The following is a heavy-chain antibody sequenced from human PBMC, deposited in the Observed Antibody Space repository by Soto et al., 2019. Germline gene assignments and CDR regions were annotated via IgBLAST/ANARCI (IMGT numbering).Heavy chain of an antibody. J-gene: IGHJ4*02. CDR1: GLNFDDFA. CDR3: AKGRYDFWSPYYFDS. V-gene: IGHV3-9*01. D-gene: IGHD3-3*01. Sequence: EVQLVESGGRLVQPGRSLRLSCVGTGLNFDDFAMHWVRQAPGKGLEWVSGITWKSRVLNYADSVKGRFTISRDNARNTMYLQMESLRYEDTALYYCAKGRYDFWSPYYFDSWGQGTLVTVSS. CDR2: ITWKSRVL.